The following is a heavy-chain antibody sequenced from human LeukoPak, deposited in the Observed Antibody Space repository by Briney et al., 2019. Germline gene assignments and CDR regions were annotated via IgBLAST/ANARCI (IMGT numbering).Heavy chain of an antibody. D-gene: IGHD2-21*01. CDR3: ARKAAAVIGNTNFDP. J-gene: IGHJ5*02. V-gene: IGHV3-23*01. CDR2: IGASGANT. CDR1: GFTFTDYP. Sequence: GGSLRLSCVASGFTFTDYPMYWVCKAPGKGLEWVSTIGASGANTYFADSVKGRFTISRDNSKNTLYLQMNSLRAEDTAVYYCARKAAAVIGNTNFDPWGQGTLVTVSS.